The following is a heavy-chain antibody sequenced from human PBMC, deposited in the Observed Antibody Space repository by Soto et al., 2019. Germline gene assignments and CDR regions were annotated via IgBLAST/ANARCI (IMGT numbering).Heavy chain of an antibody. Sequence: PGGSLRLSCAASGFPFSSCAMYWVRQAPGKGLEWVAVISYDGSNKYYADSVKGRFTISRDNSKNTLYLQMNSLGTEDTAVYYCARGPYCSSNTCHGEVLGAFDIWGQGTMVTVSS. J-gene: IGHJ3*02. V-gene: IGHV3-30-3*01. CDR1: GFPFSSCA. CDR3: ARGPYCSSNTCHGEVLGAFDI. CDR2: ISYDGSNK. D-gene: IGHD2-2*01.